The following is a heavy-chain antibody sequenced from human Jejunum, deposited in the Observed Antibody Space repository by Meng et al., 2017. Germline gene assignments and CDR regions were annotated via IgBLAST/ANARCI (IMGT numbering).Heavy chain of an antibody. J-gene: IGHJ4*02. CDR2: IYYSGGT. V-gene: IGHV4-61*08. Sequence: QLQVQESAPRSVRPSETLPLTCTVSGGSASSPAYYWNWIRQPPGKGLEWIGYIYYSGGTTYSPSLNSRVTISIDTAKNQVSLKVSSVTAADTAVYYCAHSSSSSSFGFDYWGQGTLVTVSS. CDR3: AHSSSSSSFGFDY. CDR1: GGSASSPAYY. D-gene: IGHD6-6*01.